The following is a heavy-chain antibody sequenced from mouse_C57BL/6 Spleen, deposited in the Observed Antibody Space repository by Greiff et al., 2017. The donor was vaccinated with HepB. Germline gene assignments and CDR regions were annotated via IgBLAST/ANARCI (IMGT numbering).Heavy chain of an antibody. J-gene: IGHJ4*01. CDR3: ARSIYDGYPYAMDY. Sequence: EVQLQQSVAELVRPGASVKLSCTASGFNIKNTYMHWVKQRPEHGLEWIGRLDPANGNTKYATKFQGKATITADTSSNTAYLQLRSLTSEDTAIYYCARSIYDGYPYAMDYWGQGTSVTVSS. D-gene: IGHD2-3*01. CDR2: LDPANGNT. V-gene: IGHV14-3*01. CDR1: GFNIKNTY.